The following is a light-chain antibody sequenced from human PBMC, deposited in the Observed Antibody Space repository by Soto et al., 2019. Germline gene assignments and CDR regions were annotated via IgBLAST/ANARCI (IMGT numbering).Light chain of an antibody. Sequence: EIVLTQSPDTLSLFPGERATLSCRASQNVGNYLAWYQEKPGQAPRLLISDSSNRATGIPARCSGSGSGTDFTLTISGLEPDDFALYFCQQRADWPITFGPGTKVDIK. CDR3: QQRADWPIT. V-gene: IGKV3-11*01. J-gene: IGKJ3*01. CDR2: DSS. CDR1: QNVGNY.